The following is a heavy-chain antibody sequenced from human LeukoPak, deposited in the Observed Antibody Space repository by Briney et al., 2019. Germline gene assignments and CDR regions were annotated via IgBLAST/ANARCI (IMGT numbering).Heavy chain of an antibody. CDR1: GGTFSSYA. Sequence: SVTVSCKASGGTFSSYAISWVRQAPGQGLEWMGGIIPIFGTANYAQKFQGRVTITADESTSTAYMELSSLRSDDTAVYYCARDLSSSGWYADYWGQGTLVTVSS. CDR2: IIPIFGTA. V-gene: IGHV1-69*13. D-gene: IGHD6-19*01. J-gene: IGHJ4*02. CDR3: ARDLSSSGWYADY.